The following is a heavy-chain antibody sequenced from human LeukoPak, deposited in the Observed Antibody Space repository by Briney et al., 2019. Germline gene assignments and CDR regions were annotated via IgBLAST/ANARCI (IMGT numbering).Heavy chain of an antibody. V-gene: IGHV4-59*08. D-gene: IGHD3-22*01. CDR3: ARQYYYDSSGYYYVGAFDI. CDR1: GGSISSYY. CDR2: IYYSGST. Sequence: SETLSLTCTVSGGSISSYYCSWIRQPPGKGLEWIGYIYYSGSTNYNPSLKSRVTISVDTSKNQFSLKLSSVTAADTAVYYCARQYYYDSSGYYYVGAFDIWGQGTMVTVSS. J-gene: IGHJ3*02.